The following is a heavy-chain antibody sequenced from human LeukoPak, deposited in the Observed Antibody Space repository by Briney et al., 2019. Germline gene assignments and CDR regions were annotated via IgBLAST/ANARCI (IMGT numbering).Heavy chain of an antibody. V-gene: IGHV1-69*01. J-gene: IGHJ4*02. CDR1: GGTFSSYA. Sequence: ASVKVSCKASGGTFSSYAISWVRQAPGQGLEWMGGTIPIFGTANYAQKFQGRVTITADESTSTAYMELSSLRSEDTAVYYCARGEVDRLQLLSRRGGVFDYWGQGTLVTVSS. CDR2: TIPIFGTA. D-gene: IGHD5-24*01. CDR3: ARGEVDRLQLLSRRGGVFDY.